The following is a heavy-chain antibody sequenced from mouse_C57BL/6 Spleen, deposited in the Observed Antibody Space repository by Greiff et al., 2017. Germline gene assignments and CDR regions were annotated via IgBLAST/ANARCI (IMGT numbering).Heavy chain of an antibody. Sequence: EVMLVESGGGLVQPKGSLKLSCAASGFSFNTYAMNWVRQAPGKGLEWVARIRSKSNNYATYYADSVKDRFTISRDDSESMLYLQMNNLKTEDTAMYYCVRGTIYYGNGGYAMDYWGQGTSVTVSS. V-gene: IGHV10-1*01. CDR1: GFSFNTYA. CDR3: VRGTIYYGNGGYAMDY. D-gene: IGHD2-1*01. J-gene: IGHJ4*01. CDR2: IRSKSNNYAT.